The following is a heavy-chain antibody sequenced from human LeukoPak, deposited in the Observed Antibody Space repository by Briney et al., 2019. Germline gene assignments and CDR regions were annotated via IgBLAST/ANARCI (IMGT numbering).Heavy chain of an antibody. CDR1: GGSFRGYY. CDR3: AGVSVAVDLDY. Sequence: SETLSLTCPVYGGSFRGYYWSGIRQPPGKGREWIGEINHSERNNYNPSLKSGVTISVDTSKNQFSLKLSSVTAADTVVYYCAGVSVAVDLDYWGQGTLVTVSS. J-gene: IGHJ4*02. D-gene: IGHD6-19*01. V-gene: IGHV4-34*01. CDR2: INHSERN.